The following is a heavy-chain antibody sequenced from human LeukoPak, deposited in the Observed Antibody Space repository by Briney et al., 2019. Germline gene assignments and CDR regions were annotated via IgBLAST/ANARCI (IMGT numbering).Heavy chain of an antibody. D-gene: IGHD3-9*01. Sequence: SETLSLTCAVYGGSFSGYYWSWIRQPPGKGLEWIGEINHSGSTNYNPSLKSRVTISVDTSKNQFSLKLSSVTAADTAVYYCARGPLYPCDILTGYYYYYHYYMDVWGKGTTVTVSS. CDR1: GGSFSGYY. CDR2: INHSGST. CDR3: ARGPLYPCDILTGYYYYYHYYMDV. J-gene: IGHJ6*03. V-gene: IGHV4-34*01.